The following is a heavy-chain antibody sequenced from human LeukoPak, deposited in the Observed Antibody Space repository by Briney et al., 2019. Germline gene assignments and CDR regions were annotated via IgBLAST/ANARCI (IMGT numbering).Heavy chain of an antibody. J-gene: IGHJ3*02. CDR1: GGTFSSYA. CDR3: ASERYSSSRNANAFDI. Sequence: ASVKVSCKASGGTFSSYAISWVRQAPGQELEWMGRIIPILGIANYAQKFQGRVTITADKSTSTAYMELSSLRSEDTAVYYCASERYSSSRNANAFDIWGQGTMVTVSS. D-gene: IGHD6-13*01. CDR2: IIPILGIA. V-gene: IGHV1-69*04.